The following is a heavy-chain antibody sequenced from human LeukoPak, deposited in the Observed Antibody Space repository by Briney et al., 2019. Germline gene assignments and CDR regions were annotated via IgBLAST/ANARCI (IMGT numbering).Heavy chain of an antibody. CDR1: GFTFSDYY. V-gene: IGHV3-7*03. CDR2: INRDGSQE. CDR3: AGAEIDRLRSPGTLYYIDT. J-gene: IGHJ5*02. D-gene: IGHD5-12*01. Sequence: GGSLRLSCAASGFTFSDYYMSWIRQAPGKGLEWVANINRDGSQENYVDSVKGRFTISRDNAKNSLYLQMNSLRAEDTALYYCAGAEIDRLRSPGTLYYIDTWGPGTLVTVSS.